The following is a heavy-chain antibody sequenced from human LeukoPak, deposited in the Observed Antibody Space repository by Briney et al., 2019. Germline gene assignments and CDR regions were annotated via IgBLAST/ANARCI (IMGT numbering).Heavy chain of an antibody. CDR2: IYYSGIT. CDR3: ARIPNYYGSGSYVDY. V-gene: IGHV4-59*01. D-gene: IGHD3-10*01. CDR1: GGSISSYY. Sequence: SETLSLTCTVSGGSISSYYWSWIRQPPGKGLEWIGYIYYSGITNYNPSLKSRVTISVDTSKNQLSLKLSSVTAADTAVCYCARIPNYYGSGSYVDYWGQGTLVTVSS. J-gene: IGHJ4*02.